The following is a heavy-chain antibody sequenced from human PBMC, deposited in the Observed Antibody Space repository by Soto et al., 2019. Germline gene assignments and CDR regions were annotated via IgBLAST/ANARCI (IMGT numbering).Heavy chain of an antibody. J-gene: IGHJ5*02. CDR3: ARGQRFSGWFDP. D-gene: IGHD3-3*01. CDR2: IYSSGST. V-gene: IGHV4-4*07. CDR1: GGDISTYY. Sequence: QVQLQESGPGLVKPSETLSLTCTVSGGDISTYYWTWIRQPAGKGLEWIGRIYSSGSTKYNPSLKSRVTLSLDTSKNQFSLRLRSVTSADTAVYYCARGQRFSGWFDPWGQGTLVTVSS.